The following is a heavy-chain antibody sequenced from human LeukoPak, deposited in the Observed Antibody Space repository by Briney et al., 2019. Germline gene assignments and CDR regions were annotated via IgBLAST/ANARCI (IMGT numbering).Heavy chain of an antibody. CDR2: INDYTGNT. J-gene: IGHJ6*02. CDR1: GGSFTDYF. Sequence: SETLSLTCDVFGGSFTDYFWTWIRQSPGKGLEWIGEINDYTGNTNYNPSLNSRVSISLEKSKNQFSLGLRSVTAADTAVYYCARGRIAKIVVVHSFHYGMDVWGQGTTVTVSS. V-gene: IGHV4-34*01. D-gene: IGHD3-22*01. CDR3: ARGRIAKIVVVHSFHYGMDV.